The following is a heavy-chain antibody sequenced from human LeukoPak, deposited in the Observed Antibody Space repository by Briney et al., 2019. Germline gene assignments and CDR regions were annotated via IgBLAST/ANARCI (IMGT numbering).Heavy chain of an antibody. CDR1: GFTFSSYG. V-gene: IGHV3-33*01. CDR3: ARDDRGSYSTNAIDY. CDR2: IWYDGSSQ. D-gene: IGHD1-26*01. J-gene: IGHJ4*02. Sequence: GGSLRLSCAASGFTFSSYGMNWVRQAPGKGLEWVAVIWYDGSSQYYADTVKGRFTISRDNSNNTLFLQMNSLRAEDTAVYYCARDDRGSYSTNAIDYWGQGTLVTVSS.